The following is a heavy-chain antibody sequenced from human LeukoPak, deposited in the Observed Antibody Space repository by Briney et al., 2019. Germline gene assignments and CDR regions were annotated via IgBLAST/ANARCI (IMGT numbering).Heavy chain of an antibody. CDR1: GGSIRSYD. Sequence: PSETLSLTCIVSGGSIRSYDWSRIRQPPGKGLEWIGYISYTGSTNYNPSLKSRVTMSGDTPKNQFSLKLSSVTAADTAVYYCVRVGGSPLGALDIWGQGTMVTVSS. J-gene: IGHJ3*02. CDR2: ISYTGST. V-gene: IGHV4-59*01. CDR3: VRVGGSPLGALDI.